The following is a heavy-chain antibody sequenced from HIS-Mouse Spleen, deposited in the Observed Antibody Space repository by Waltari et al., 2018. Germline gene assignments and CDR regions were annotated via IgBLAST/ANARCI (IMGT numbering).Heavy chain of an antibody. V-gene: IGHV4-39*07. CDR1: GGSISSSSYY. D-gene: IGHD5-12*01. J-gene: IGHJ3*02. CDR3: ARDGYSGYGHDAFDI. CDR2: IYYSGRT. Sequence: QLQLQESGPGLVKPSETLSLTCTVSGGSISSSSYYWGWIRQPPGKGLEWIGSIYYSGRTDYNPSLKSRVTISVDTSKNQFSLKLSSVTAADTAVYYCARDGYSGYGHDAFDIWGQGTMVTVSS.